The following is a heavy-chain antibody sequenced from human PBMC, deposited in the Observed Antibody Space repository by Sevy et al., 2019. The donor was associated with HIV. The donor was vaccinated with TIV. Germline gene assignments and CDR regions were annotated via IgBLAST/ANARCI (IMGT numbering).Heavy chain of an antibody. Sequence: KQSQTRSLTCGISGDSVSSNGVAWNWIRQSPSRGLEWLGRTYYTSRWSSDYAASVKTRITINPDTSKNQFSLQLNSVTPEDTAVYYCARDYIGGSRGGEGFDPWGQGTLVTVSS. D-gene: IGHD1-26*01. J-gene: IGHJ5*02. V-gene: IGHV6-1*01. CDR3: ARDYIGGSRGGEGFDP. CDR2: TYYTSRWSS. CDR1: GDSVSSNGVA.